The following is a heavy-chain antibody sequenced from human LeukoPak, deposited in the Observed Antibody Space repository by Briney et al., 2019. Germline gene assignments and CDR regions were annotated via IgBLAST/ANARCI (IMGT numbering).Heavy chain of an antibody. J-gene: IGHJ4*02. CDR1: VLTVSGNY. V-gene: IGHV3-53*01. Sequence: PGRTLRHSRAAAVLTVSGNYMGWGRQAPGKGLEWVSVIYSGGSTYYADSVKGRFTISRDNSKNTLYLQMNSLRAEDTAVYYCATSRGSYYGYWGQGTLVTVSS. D-gene: IGHD1-26*01. CDR3: ATSRGSYYGY. CDR2: IYSGGST.